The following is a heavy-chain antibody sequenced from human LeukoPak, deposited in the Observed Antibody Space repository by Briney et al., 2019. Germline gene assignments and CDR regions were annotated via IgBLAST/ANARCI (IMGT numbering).Heavy chain of an antibody. CDR3: AREMFRGTDY. J-gene: IGHJ4*02. Sequence: GGSLRLSCAASGFTFSNYWMTWVRQAPGKGLEWVALIKPDGSEKYYVDSVMGRFTISRDNAKNSLFLQMNSLTAEDTAVYYCAREMFRGTDYWGQGTLVTVSS. CDR1: GFTFSNYW. V-gene: IGHV3-7*01. CDR2: IKPDGSEK. D-gene: IGHD3-10*01.